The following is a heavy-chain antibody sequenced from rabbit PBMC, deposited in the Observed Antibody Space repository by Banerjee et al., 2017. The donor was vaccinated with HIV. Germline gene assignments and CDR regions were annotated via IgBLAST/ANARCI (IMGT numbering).Heavy chain of an antibody. D-gene: IGHD6-1*01. CDR2: IYAGSSGST. Sequence: QSLEESGGDLVKPGASLTLTCTASGFSFSSSYYMCWVRQAPGKGLEWIACIYAGSSGSTYYASWAKGRFTISKTSSTTVTPQMTSLTAADTATYFCVRETETYAGAAGYGYYFNFWGPGTLVTVS. J-gene: IGHJ4*01. V-gene: IGHV1S40*01. CDR1: GFSFSSSYY. CDR3: VRETETYAGAAGYGYYFNF.